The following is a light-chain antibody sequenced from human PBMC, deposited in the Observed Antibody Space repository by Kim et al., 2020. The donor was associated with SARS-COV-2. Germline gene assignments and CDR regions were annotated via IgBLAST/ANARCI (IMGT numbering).Light chain of an antibody. CDR1: QGISSA. J-gene: IGKJ5*01. CDR2: DAS. Sequence: SVGDRVTITCRASQGISSALAWNQQKPGKAPKLLIYDASSLESGVPSRFSGSGSGTDFTLTISSLQPEDFATYYCQQFNSYPLITFGQGTRLEIK. CDR3: QQFNSYPLIT. V-gene: IGKV1-13*02.